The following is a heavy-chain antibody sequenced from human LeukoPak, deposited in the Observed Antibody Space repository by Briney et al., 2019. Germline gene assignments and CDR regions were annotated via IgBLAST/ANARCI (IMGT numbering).Heavy chain of an antibody. CDR2: MNPNSGNT. CDR1: GYPFSRYD. J-gene: IGHJ3*02. D-gene: IGHD2-2*02. Sequence: GASVKVSCKASGYPFSRYDLNWVRQATGQGLEWMGWMNPNSGNTGYAQKFQGRVTMTRGTSISTVYMELSSLRSDDTAVYYCARSTVYCSGANCHNAFDIWGQGTMVTVSS. CDR3: ARSTVYCSGANCHNAFDI. V-gene: IGHV1-8*01.